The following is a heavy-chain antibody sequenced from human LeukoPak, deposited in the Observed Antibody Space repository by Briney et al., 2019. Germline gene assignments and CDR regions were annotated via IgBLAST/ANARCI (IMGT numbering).Heavy chain of an antibody. V-gene: IGHV3-9*01. D-gene: IGHD3-3*01. CDR1: GFTFDDYA. Sequence: GRSLRLSCAASGFTFDDYAMHWVRQAPGKGLEWVSGISWNSGSIFYADSVRGRFTISRDNSKNTLYLQMNSLRAEDTAVYYCAKDSIDTYYDFWSGYHDAFDIWGQGTMVTVSS. J-gene: IGHJ3*02. CDR3: AKDSIDTYYDFWSGYHDAFDI. CDR2: ISWNSGSI.